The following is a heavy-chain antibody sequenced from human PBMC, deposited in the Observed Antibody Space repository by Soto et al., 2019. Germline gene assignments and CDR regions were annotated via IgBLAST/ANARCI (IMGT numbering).Heavy chain of an antibody. CDR2: MNPRSGGS. D-gene: IGHD4-4*01. CDR1: GHTFTSYD. Sequence: ASVKVSCKASGHTFTSYDINWLRQALGQGLEWMGWMNPRSGGSKYAQAFQDRVTMTRDASISTAYMEMTSLRHGDTAVYFCARSDDSTSYPLDLWGPGTLVTVSS. J-gene: IGHJ5*02. CDR3: ARSDDSTSYPLDL. V-gene: IGHV1-2*02.